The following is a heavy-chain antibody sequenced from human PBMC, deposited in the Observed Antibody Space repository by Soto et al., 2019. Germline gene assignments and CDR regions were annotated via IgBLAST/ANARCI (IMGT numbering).Heavy chain of an antibody. Sequence: GGSLRLSCAASGFTVSSNYMSWVRQAPGKGLEWVSVIYSGGSTYYADSVKGRFTISRDNSKNTLYLQMNSLRAEDTAVYYCGSSEGYSYGEDLDYWGQGTLVTVSS. V-gene: IGHV3-53*01. D-gene: IGHD5-18*01. J-gene: IGHJ4*02. CDR2: IYSGGST. CDR1: GFTVSSNY. CDR3: GSSEGYSYGEDLDY.